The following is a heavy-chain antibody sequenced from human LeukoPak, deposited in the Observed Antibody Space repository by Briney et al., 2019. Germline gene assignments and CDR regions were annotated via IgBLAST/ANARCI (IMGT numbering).Heavy chain of an antibody. D-gene: IGHD2-21*02. CDR1: GFTFSDYY. V-gene: IGHV4-31*02. CDR2: IYYSGST. Sequence: LRLSCAASGFTFSDYYMSSIRQHPGKGLEWIGYIYYSGSTYYNPSLKSRVAISVDTSKNQFSLKLSSVTAAGTAVYYCASIAYCGGDCSHLIDYWGQGTLVTVSS. CDR3: ASIAYCGGDCSHLIDY. J-gene: IGHJ4*02.